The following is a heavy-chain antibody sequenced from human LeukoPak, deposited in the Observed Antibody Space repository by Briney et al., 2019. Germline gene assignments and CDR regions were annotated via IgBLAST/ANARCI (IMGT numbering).Heavy chain of an antibody. Sequence: SETLSLTRTVSGGSISFSSDYWGWIRQPPGEGLEWIGDIYYSGTTNYNPSLKSRVTMSVDTSKNQFSLKLNSATAADTAVYYCARRLSTRSYYLDDWGQGTLVTVSS. D-gene: IGHD2/OR15-2a*01. V-gene: IGHV4-39*01. CDR1: GGSISFSSDY. J-gene: IGHJ4*02. CDR2: IYYSGTT. CDR3: ARRLSTRSYYLDD.